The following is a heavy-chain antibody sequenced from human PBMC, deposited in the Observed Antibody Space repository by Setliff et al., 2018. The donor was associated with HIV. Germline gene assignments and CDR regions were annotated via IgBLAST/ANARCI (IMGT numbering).Heavy chain of an antibody. CDR2: INPSGGST. V-gene: IGHV1-46*01. CDR3: ARGSLLGYFDWLFPD. J-gene: IGHJ4*02. Sequence: GASVKVSCKASGYTFTSYYMHWVRQAPGQGLEWMGIINPSGGSTNYAQKFQGRVTMTRDTSTSTVYMELSGLRSEDTAVYYCARGSLLGYFDWLFPDWGQGTLVTVSS. CDR1: GYTFTSYY. D-gene: IGHD3-9*01.